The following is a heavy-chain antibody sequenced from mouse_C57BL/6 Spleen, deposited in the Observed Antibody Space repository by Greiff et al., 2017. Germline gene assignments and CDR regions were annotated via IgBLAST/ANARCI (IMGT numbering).Heavy chain of an antibody. V-gene: IGHV1-55*01. D-gene: IGHD1-1*01. CDR1: GYTFTSYW. CDR3: ARIGSSYMGYFDV. CDR2: IYPGSGST. Sequence: VQLQQPGAELVKPGASVKMSCKASGYTFTSYWITWVKQRPGQGLEWIGDIYPGSGSTNYNEKFKSKATLTVDTSSSTAYMQLSSLTSEDSAVYYCARIGSSYMGYFDVWGTGTTVTVSS. J-gene: IGHJ1*03.